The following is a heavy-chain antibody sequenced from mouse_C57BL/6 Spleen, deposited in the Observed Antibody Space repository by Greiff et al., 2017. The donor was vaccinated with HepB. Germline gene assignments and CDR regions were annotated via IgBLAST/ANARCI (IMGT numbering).Heavy chain of an antibody. D-gene: IGHD2-4*01. CDR3: ARDYDYDVGYYYAMDY. J-gene: IGHJ4*01. CDR1: GFTFSDYG. Sequence: VQLKESGGGLVKPGGSLKLSCAASGFTFSDYGMHWVRQAPEKGLEWVAYISSGSSTIYYADTVKGRFTISRDNAKNTLFLQMTSLRSEDTAMYYCARDYDYDVGYYYAMDYWGQGTSVTVSS. CDR2: ISSGSSTI. V-gene: IGHV5-17*01.